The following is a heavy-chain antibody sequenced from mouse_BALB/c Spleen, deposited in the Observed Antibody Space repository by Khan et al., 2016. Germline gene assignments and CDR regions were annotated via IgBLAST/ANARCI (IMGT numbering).Heavy chain of an antibody. CDR1: GFNIKDTY. J-gene: IGHJ3*01. CDR2: IDPANGNT. Sequence: VQLQQSGAELVKPGASVKLSCTASGFNIKDTYMHWVKPRPEQGLEWIGRIDPANGNTKYDPKFPGKATITADTSSNTAYLQLSSLTSEDTAVYYCARSPYDYDVGFAYWGQGTLVTVSA. D-gene: IGHD2-4*01. V-gene: IGHV14-3*02. CDR3: ARSPYDYDVGFAY.